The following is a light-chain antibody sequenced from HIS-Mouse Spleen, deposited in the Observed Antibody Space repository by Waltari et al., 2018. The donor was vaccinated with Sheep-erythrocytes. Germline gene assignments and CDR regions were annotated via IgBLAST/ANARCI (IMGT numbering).Light chain of an antibody. V-gene: IGKV1-33*01. CDR1: QDISNY. Sequence: DIQMTQSRSSLSASVGDRVTITCQASQDISNYLNWYQQKPGKAPKLLIYDASNLETGVPSRFSGSGSGTDFPFTISSLQPEDIATYYCHQYDNLPLTFGGGTKVEIK. CDR2: DAS. CDR3: HQYDNLPLT. J-gene: IGKJ4*01.